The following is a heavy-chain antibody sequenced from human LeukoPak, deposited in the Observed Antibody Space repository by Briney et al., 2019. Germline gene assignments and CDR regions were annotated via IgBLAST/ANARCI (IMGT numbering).Heavy chain of an antibody. V-gene: IGHV3-30*02. J-gene: IGHJ4*02. CDR2: IRYDGSNK. D-gene: IGHD3-16*01. Sequence: GGSLRLSCAASGFTFSTYGMHWVRQAPGKGLEWVAFIRYDGSNKYYADSVKGRFTISRDNSKNTLLLQMNSLRAEDMAVYYCAKDGGQGADYWGQGTLVSVSS. CDR3: AKDGGQGADY. CDR1: GFTFSTYG.